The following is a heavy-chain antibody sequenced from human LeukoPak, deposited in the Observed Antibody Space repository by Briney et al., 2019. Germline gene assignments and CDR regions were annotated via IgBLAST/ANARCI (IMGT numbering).Heavy chain of an antibody. Sequence: SETLSLTCTVSGDXISTYYCSWIRQPPAKGLEWIGYIYYSGSNNYNPSLKSRVTISVDTSKNQFSLKLSSVTAADTAVYYCATITMLRGVTIDYWGQGTLVTVSA. J-gene: IGHJ4*02. V-gene: IGHV4-59*08. CDR1: GDXISTYY. D-gene: IGHD3-10*01. CDR2: IYYSGSN. CDR3: ATITMLRGVTIDY.